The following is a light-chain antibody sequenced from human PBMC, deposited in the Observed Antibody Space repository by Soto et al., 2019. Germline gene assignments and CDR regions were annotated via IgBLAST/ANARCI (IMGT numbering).Light chain of an antibody. CDR1: QSVSDN. V-gene: IGKV3-11*01. CDR3: QKSSSLPGYT. CDR2: DAS. Sequence: EIVLTQSPATLSLSPGERATLSCRASQSVSDNLAWYQQKPGQAPRLLIYDASNRATGIPARFSGSGSGTDFTLTISSLEPEEFAVYYCQKSSSLPGYTFGQGTKLEIK. J-gene: IGKJ2*01.